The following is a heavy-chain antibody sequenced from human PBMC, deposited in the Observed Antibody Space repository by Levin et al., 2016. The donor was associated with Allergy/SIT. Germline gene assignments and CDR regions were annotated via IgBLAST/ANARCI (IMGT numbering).Heavy chain of an antibody. CDR2: ISYDGSNK. CDR3: AKDRWDYSYVFDY. D-gene: IGHD5-18*01. J-gene: IGHJ4*02. V-gene: IGHV3-30*18. Sequence: VRQAPGKGLEWVAVISYDGSNKYYADSVKGRFTISRDNSKNTLYLQMHSLRAEDTAVYYCAKDRWDYSYVFDYWGQGTLVTVSS.